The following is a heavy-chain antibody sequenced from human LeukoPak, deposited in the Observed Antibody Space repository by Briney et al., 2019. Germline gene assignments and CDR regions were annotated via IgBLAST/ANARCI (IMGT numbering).Heavy chain of an antibody. D-gene: IGHD1-26*01. CDR1: GYTFSNYY. Sequence: GASVKVSCKASGYTFSNYYVHWVRQAPRHGLEYMGWINFNRGDANYAEKFQGRVTMTRDTSIDTVYMDLSSLRSDDTALYYCAKDKSNGIGIEYWGRGTPVTVSS. CDR2: INFNRGDA. V-gene: IGHV1-2*02. CDR3: AKDKSNGIGIEY. J-gene: IGHJ4*02.